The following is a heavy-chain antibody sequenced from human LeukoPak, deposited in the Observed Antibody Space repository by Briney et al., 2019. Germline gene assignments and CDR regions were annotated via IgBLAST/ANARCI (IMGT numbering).Heavy chain of an antibody. Sequence: PGGSLRLSCAASGFTFRSYWMSWVRQAPGKGLEWVANINQGESEKYYVDSVKGRFNICRDDAKNSLYVQMNSLRDEDTAVYYCARVGYSGWNLEYWGQGTLVTVSS. CDR3: ARVGYSGWNLEY. CDR1: GFTFRSYW. V-gene: IGHV3-7*01. J-gene: IGHJ4*02. CDR2: INQGESEK. D-gene: IGHD5-12*01.